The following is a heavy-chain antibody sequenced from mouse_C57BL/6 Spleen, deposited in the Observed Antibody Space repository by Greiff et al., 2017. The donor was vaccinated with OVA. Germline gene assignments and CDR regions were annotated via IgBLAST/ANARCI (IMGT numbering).Heavy chain of an antibody. V-gene: IGHV5-12*01. CDR3: ARMATIVTTVFDV. CDR1: GFTFSDYY. D-gene: IGHD2-5*01. Sequence: EVQGVESGGGLVQPGGSLKLSCAASGFTFSDYYMYWVRQTPEKRLEWVAYISNGGGSTYYPDTVKGRFTISRDNAKNTLYLQMSRLKSEDTAMYYCARMATIVTTVFDVGGTGTTVTVSS. J-gene: IGHJ1*03. CDR2: ISNGGGST.